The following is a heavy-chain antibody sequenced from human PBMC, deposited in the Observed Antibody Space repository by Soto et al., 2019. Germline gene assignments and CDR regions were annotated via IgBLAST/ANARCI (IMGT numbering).Heavy chain of an antibody. CDR2: IYYTGST. CDR1: GDSISTSAYY. CDR3: ARLGGVIAASDFYY. J-gene: IGHJ4*02. Sequence: SETLSLTCTVSGDSISTSAYYWGWVRQPPGKGLEWAGTIYYTGSTYYNPPLESRVTMSLQTSKNQFSLNLTSVTAADTAVYYCARLGGVIAASDFYYWGQGALVTVS. V-gene: IGHV4-39*01. D-gene: IGHD2-15*01.